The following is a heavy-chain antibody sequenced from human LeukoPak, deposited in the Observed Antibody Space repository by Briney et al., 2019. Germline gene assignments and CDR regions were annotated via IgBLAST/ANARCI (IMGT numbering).Heavy chain of an antibody. V-gene: IGHV3-23*01. CDR3: AKGRYDYGSGSYLSDY. CDR2: ISGSGGST. Sequence: GGSLRLSCAASGFTFTNCAMSWARQAPGKGLEWVSGISGSGGSTNYADSVKGRFTISRDNSKNTLYLQMNSLRPEDTGVYYCAKGRYDYGSGSYLSDYWGQGTLVTVSS. J-gene: IGHJ4*02. D-gene: IGHD3-10*01. CDR1: GFTFTNCA.